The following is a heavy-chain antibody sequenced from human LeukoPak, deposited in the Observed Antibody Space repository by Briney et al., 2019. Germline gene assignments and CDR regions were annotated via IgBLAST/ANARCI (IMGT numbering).Heavy chain of an antibody. CDR1: GFTVSSNY. V-gene: IGHV3-69-1*01. CDR3: ARSAGTTN. D-gene: IGHD3-10*01. CDR2: ITSSSYI. J-gene: IGHJ4*02. Sequence: PGGSLRLSCAASGFTVSSNYMSWVRQAPGKGLEWVSSITSSSYISYADSVKGRFTISRDNAKNSWSLQMNRLRAEDTAVYYCARSAGTTNWGQGTLVTVSS.